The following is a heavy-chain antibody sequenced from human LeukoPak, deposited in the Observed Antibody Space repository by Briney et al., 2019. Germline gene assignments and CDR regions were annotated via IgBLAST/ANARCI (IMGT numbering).Heavy chain of an antibody. CDR1: GFTVSSNY. V-gene: IGHV3-53*01. CDR2: IYSGGST. D-gene: IGHD3/OR15-3a*01. J-gene: IGHJ4*02. Sequence: GGSLRLSCAASGFTVSSNYMSWVRQAPGKGLEWVSVIYSGGSTYSADSVKGRFTISRDNSKNTLYLQMNSLRAEDTAVYYCARRSAPCGLDYWGQGTLVTVSS. CDR3: ARRSAPCGLDY.